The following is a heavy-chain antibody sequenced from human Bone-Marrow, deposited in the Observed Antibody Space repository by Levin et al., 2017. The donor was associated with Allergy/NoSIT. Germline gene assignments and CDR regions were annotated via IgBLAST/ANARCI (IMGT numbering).Heavy chain of an antibody. V-gene: IGHV3-23*01. CDR3: AKGDHYDSSGFYD. CDR1: GFTYGNYG. Sequence: HPGGSLRLSCAGSGFTYGNYGMSWVRQAPGKGLEWVSFIGGSGGWTHYAASVKGRFTISRDNSKNTLYLRMNSLRVEDTAVYYCAKGDHYDSSGFYDWGQGTLVTVSS. J-gene: IGHJ4*02. CDR2: IGGSGGWT. D-gene: IGHD3-22*01.